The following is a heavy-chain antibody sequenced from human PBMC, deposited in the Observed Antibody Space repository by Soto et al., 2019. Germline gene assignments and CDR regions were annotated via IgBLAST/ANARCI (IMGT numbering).Heavy chain of an antibody. CDR3: ARDTNSLDL. Sequence: SETLSLTCVVSSYSISSGFFWAWIRQPPGKGLEWVGSIYHTGDTHYNPSLRSQVSMSVDTSKNHFSLRLTYLTAADTAVYFCARDTNSLDLWGQGIMVTVSS. CDR1: SYSISSGFF. D-gene: IGHD2-8*01. CDR2: IYHTGDT. J-gene: IGHJ5*02. V-gene: IGHV4-38-2*02.